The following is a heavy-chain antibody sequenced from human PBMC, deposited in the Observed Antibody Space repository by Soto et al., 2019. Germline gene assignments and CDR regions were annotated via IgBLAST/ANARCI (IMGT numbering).Heavy chain of an antibody. D-gene: IGHD3-22*01. V-gene: IGHV3-53*04. CDR1: GFTVSSNY. CDR3: ARGLGGYYEGMDV. J-gene: IGHJ6*02. Sequence: EVQLVESGGGLVQPGGSLRLSCAASGFTVSSNYMSWVRQAPGKGLEWVSVIYSGGSTYYADSVKGRFTISRHNSKNTLYLQMNSLRAEDTAVYYCARGLGGYYEGMDVWVQGTTVTVSS. CDR2: IYSGGST.